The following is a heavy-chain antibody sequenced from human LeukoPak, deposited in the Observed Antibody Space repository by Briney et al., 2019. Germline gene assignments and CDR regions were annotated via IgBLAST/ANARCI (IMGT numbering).Heavy chain of an antibody. CDR2: IYYSGYT. D-gene: IGHD3-16*01. CDR3: ARHSGGTSDY. CDR1: GGSISSRSYY. V-gene: IGHV4-39*01. J-gene: IGHJ4*02. Sequence: SETLSLTCTVSGGSISSRSYYWGWIRQPPGKGLEWIGSIYYSGYTYYNPSLKSRVTISVDTSKNQFSLKLSSVTAADTAVYYCARHSGGTSDYWGQGTLVTVSS.